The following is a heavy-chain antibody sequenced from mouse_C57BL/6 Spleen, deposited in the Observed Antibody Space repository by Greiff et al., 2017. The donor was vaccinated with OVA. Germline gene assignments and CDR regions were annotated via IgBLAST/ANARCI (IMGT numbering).Heavy chain of an antibody. CDR3: ARDGIKATVVESYWYFDV. Sequence: QVQLQQPGTELVKPGASVKLSCKASGYTFTSYWMHWVKQRPGQGLEWIGNINPSNGGTNYNEKFKSKATLTVDKSSSTAYMQLSSLTSEDSAVYYCARDGIKATVVESYWYFDVWGTGTTVTVSS. CDR2: INPSNGGT. D-gene: IGHD1-1*01. V-gene: IGHV1-53*01. CDR1: GYTFTSYW. J-gene: IGHJ1*03.